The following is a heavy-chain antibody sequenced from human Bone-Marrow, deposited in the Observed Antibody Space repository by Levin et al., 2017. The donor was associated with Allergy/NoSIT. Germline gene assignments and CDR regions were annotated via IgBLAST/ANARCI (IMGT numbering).Heavy chain of an antibody. V-gene: IGHV1-24*01. Sequence: GESLKISCNVSGYTVSQLSIHWVRQAPGKGLEWMGGFDPEDDERIYAQNFQGRITMTEDTSTNTAYMELSSLTSEDTAMYYCATSADSGLDYYSYYGMDVWGQGTTVTVSS. CDR3: ATSADSGLDYYSYYGMDV. J-gene: IGHJ6*02. CDR2: FDPEDDER. CDR1: GYTVSQLS. D-gene: IGHD2-21*02.